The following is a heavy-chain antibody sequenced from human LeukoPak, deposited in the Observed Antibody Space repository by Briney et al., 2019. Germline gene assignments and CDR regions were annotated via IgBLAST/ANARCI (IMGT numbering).Heavy chain of an antibody. V-gene: IGHV3-23*01. CDR2: ISGSGGST. J-gene: IGHJ4*02. CDR1: GFTFSSYA. Sequence: GGSLRLSCAASGFTFSSYAMSWVRQAPGKGLGWVSAISGSGGSTYYADSVKGRFTISRDNSKNTLYLQMNSLRAEDTAVYYWAKDLAVGGYDLGNSDYWGQGTLVTVSS. D-gene: IGHD5-12*01. CDR3: AKDLAVGGYDLGNSDY.